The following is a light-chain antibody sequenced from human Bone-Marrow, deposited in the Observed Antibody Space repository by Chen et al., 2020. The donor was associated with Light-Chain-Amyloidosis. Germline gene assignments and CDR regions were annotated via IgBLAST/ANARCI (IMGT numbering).Light chain of an antibody. CDR1: SGSIATNY. CDR3: QTYQGSRQGV. CDR2: VDD. Sequence: NFMLTQPHSVSESPGKTVIISCTRSSGSIATNYVQWYQQRPRSSPATVIYVDDQRPSGVPDRFAGSIDRSSNSASLTISRLKTEDEADSYCQTYQGSRQGVFGEGTKLTVL. V-gene: IGLV6-57*01. J-gene: IGLJ3*02.